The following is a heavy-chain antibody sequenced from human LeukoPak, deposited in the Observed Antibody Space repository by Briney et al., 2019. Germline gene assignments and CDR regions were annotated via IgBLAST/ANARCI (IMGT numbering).Heavy chain of an antibody. D-gene: IGHD3-9*01. V-gene: IGHV3-74*01. CDR2: INSDGSST. J-gene: IGHJ4*02. Sequence: GGSLRLSCAASGFTFSSYWMHWVRHAPGKGLMWVSRINSDGSSTSYADSVKGRFTISRDNAKNTLYLQMNSLRAEDTAVYYCARDRKGDYDILTGYFDYWGQGTLVTVSS. CDR1: GFTFSSYW. CDR3: ARDRKGDYDILTGYFDY.